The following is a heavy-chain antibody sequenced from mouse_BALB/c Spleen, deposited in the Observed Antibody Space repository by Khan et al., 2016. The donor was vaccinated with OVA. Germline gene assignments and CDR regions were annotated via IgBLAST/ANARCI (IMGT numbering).Heavy chain of an antibody. V-gene: IGHV5-6*01. CDR3: ARLAYYYNSEGLAY. J-gene: IGHJ3*01. Sequence: EVELVESGGDLVKTGGSLKLSCAASGFTFSTYGMSWVRQTPDKRLEWVATISSGGHYTYYTDSVKGRFTISRDNAKNILYLQMTSLRSEDTAMYYCARLAYYYNSEGLAYWGQGTLVTVSA. CDR2: ISSGGHYT. D-gene: IGHD1-1*02. CDR1: GFTFSTYG.